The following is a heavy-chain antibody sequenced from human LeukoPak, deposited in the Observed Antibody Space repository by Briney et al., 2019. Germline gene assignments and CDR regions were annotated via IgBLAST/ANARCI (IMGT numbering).Heavy chain of an antibody. Sequence: GASLQISCEGSGYSFTSYWIGWVRQLPGKGLEWMGIIYPGDSDTRYSPSFQGQVTISADKSISTAYLQWSSLKASDTAMYYCARHLYYGSESIIGYWGQGTLVTVSS. J-gene: IGHJ4*02. CDR1: GYSFTSYW. CDR3: ARHLYYGSESIIGY. CDR2: IYPGDSDT. V-gene: IGHV5-51*01. D-gene: IGHD3-10*01.